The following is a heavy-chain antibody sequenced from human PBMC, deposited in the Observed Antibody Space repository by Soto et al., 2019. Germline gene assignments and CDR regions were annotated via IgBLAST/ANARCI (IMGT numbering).Heavy chain of an antibody. Sequence: GWSLRLSCAASGFTFSSYAMSWVRQAPGKGLEWVSAISGSGGSTYYADSVKGRFTISRDNSKNTLYLQMNSLRAEDTAVYYCAKDETGSAAADTSYWFWGQGTLVTVSS. CDR1: GFTFSSYA. V-gene: IGHV3-23*01. D-gene: IGHD6-13*01. CDR2: ISGSGGST. CDR3: AKDETGSAAADTSYWF. J-gene: IGHJ4*02.